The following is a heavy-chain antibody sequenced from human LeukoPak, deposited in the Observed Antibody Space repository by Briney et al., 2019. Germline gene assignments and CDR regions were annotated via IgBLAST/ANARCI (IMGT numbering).Heavy chain of an antibody. V-gene: IGHV1-69*04. J-gene: IGHJ4*02. CDR1: GGTFSSYA. CDR3: ARDSGGPFLYDFWSGYLLY. CDR2: IIPILGIA. D-gene: IGHD3-3*01. Sequence: ASVKVSCKASGGTFSSYAISWVRQAPGQGLEWMGRIIPILGIANYAQKFQGRVTITADKSTSTAYMELSSLRSEDTAVYYCARDSGGPFLYDFWSGYLLYWGQGTLVTVSS.